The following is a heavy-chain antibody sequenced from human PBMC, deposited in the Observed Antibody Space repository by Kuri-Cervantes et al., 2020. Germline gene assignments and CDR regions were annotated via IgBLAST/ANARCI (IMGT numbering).Heavy chain of an antibody. CDR3: ARGRRHTAMVTGGDGDY. J-gene: IGHJ4*02. CDR1: GGSITSISHY. Sequence: SETLSLTCSVSGGSITSISHYWGWIRQPPGKGLEWIGSIHYIGSTYHNPSLKSRVTMSVDTSKNHFSLKLSSVTAADTAVYYCARGRRHTAMVTGGDGDYWGQGTLVTVSS. V-gene: IGHV4-39*02. D-gene: IGHD5-18*01. CDR2: IHYIGST.